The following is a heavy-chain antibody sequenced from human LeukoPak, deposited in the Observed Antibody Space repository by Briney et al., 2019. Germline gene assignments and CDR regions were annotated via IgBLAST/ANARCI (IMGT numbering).Heavy chain of an antibody. CDR3: ARGAGYGGICDYFDY. D-gene: IGHD2-8*02. J-gene: IGHJ4*02. V-gene: IGHV4-59*01. Sequence: SETLSLTCTVAAGSISSFYWSCIRQPPGKGRGWIGYILYSGSTNYNPSFKSRVTISVDTSKNPFSLKLSCVTAADTAVYYCARGAGYGGICDYFDYWGQGTLVTVSS. CDR1: AGSISSFY. CDR2: ILYSGST.